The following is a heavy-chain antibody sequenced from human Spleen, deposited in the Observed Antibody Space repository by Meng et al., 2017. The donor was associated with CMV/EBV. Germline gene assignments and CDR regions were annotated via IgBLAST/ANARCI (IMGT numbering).Heavy chain of an antibody. CDR3: ATKSITIFAPYGMDV. Sequence: GESLKISCAASGFTFSSYAMSWVRQAPGKGLEWVSAISGSGGSTYYADSVKGRFTISRDNSKNTLYLQMNSLIAEDTAVYYCATKSITIFAPYGMDVWGQGTTVTVSS. D-gene: IGHD3-3*01. J-gene: IGHJ6*02. CDR2: ISGSGGST. V-gene: IGHV3-23*01. CDR1: GFTFSSYA.